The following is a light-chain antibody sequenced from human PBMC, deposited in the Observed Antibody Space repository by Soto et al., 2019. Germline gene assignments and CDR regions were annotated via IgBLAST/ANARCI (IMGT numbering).Light chain of an antibody. J-gene: IGKJ5*01. CDR1: QSVSNNY. CDR2: GAS. Sequence: EIGLTPSPGPPALFPGERAHPSCSACQSVSNNYLAWYQQKPGQAPRRLIYGASSRATGIPVRFSGSGSGTDFTLTISRLEPEEFAVDYCQQYSTSPTVGEGTRREI. V-gene: IGKV3-20*01. CDR3: QQYSTSPT.